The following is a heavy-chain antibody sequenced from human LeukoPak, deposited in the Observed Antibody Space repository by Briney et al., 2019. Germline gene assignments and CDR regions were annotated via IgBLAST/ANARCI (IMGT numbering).Heavy chain of an antibody. CDR2: IYYSGST. CDR3: AGGLQWLAHDC. V-gene: IGHV4-39*01. J-gene: IGHJ4*02. Sequence: SETLSLTCTVSGGSISSSSYYWGWIRQPPGKGLEWIGSIYYSGSTYYNPSLKSRVTISVDTSKNQFSLKLSSVTAADTAVYYCAGGLQWLAHDCWGQGTLVTVSS. CDR1: GGSISSSSYY. D-gene: IGHD6-19*01.